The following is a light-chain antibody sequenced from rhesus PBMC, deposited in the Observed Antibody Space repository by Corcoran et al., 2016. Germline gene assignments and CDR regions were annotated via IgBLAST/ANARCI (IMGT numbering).Light chain of an antibody. CDR3: CSYTTSSTV. V-gene: IGLV2S7*01. CDR2: GVS. J-gene: IGLJ6*01. Sequence: QAAPTQPRSVSGSPGQSVTISCTGTSSDIGGYNYGSWYQQSPGKAPKLMIYGVSNRPSGVSDRFSGSKSGNTASLTISGLQADDEADYYCCSYTTSSTVFGGGTRLTVL. CDR1: SSDIGGYNY.